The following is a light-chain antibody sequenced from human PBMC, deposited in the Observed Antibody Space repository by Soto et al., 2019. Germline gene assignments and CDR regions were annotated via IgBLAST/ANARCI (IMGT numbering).Light chain of an antibody. CDR2: DVN. CDR3: ASYTRTTTLV. CDR1: ISDIGGYNF. V-gene: IGLV2-14*01. J-gene: IGLJ2*01. Sequence: QSVLTQPASASGSPGQSITISCTGTISDIGGYNFISWYQHHPGKAPKLVIYDVNNRPSGISYRFSGSKSGNTASLTISGLQAEDEADYYCASYTRTTTLVFGGGTKVTVL.